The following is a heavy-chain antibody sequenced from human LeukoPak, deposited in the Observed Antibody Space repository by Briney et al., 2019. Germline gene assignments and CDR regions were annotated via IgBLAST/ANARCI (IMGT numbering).Heavy chain of an antibody. CDR2: VYYSGTT. D-gene: IGHD6-19*01. CDR1: GASISSYY. Sequence: SETLSLTCTVSGASISSYYWNWIRQPPGKGLVWIGYVYYSGTTNYNPSLKSRVSMSVDTSKSQFSLKLTSVTAADTAVYYCARGVAVATWFDPWGQGTLVTVST. CDR3: ARGVAVATWFDP. V-gene: IGHV4-59*01. J-gene: IGHJ5*02.